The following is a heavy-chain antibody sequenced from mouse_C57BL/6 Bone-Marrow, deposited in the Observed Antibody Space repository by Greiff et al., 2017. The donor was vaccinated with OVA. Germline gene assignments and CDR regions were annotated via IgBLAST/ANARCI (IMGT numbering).Heavy chain of an antibody. D-gene: IGHD4-1*01. Sequence: QVQLQQSGPGLVQPSQSLSITCTVSGFSLTSYGVHWVRQSPGKGLEWLGVIWSGGSTDYNAAFISRLSISKDNSTSQVFFKMNSLQADDTAIYYCARNSVKLGRTYYFDYWGQGTTLTVSS. CDR3: ARNSVKLGRTYYFDY. J-gene: IGHJ2*01. V-gene: IGHV2-2*01. CDR1: GFSLTSYG. CDR2: IWSGGST.